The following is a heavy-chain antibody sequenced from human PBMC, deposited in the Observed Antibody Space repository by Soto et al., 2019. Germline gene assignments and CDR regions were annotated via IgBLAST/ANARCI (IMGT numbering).Heavy chain of an antibody. V-gene: IGHV4-34*01. CDR3: ARNIRTDYYDSSGYLHYYYYGMDV. D-gene: IGHD3-22*01. CDR2: INHSGST. CDR1: GGSFSGYY. Sequence: PSETLSLTCAVYGGSFSGYYWSWIRQPPGKGLEWIGEINHSGSTNYNPSLKSRVPISVDTSKNQFSLKLSSVTAADTAVYYCARNIRTDYYDSSGYLHYYYYGMDVWGQGTTVTVSS. J-gene: IGHJ6*02.